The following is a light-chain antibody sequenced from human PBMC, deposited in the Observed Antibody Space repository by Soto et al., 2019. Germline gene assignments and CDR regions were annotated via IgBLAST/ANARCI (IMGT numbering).Light chain of an antibody. V-gene: IGKV3-20*01. J-gene: IGKJ1*01. CDR3: QQHGTT. CDR1: HSVSSNY. Sequence: EIVLTQSPRTLSLSPGERATLSCRASHSVSSNYLAWYQQKPGQAPRLLIYGASSRATGIPDRFSGSGSGTDFTLTISRLEPEDSAVYYCQQHGTTFGQGTKVDIK. CDR2: GAS.